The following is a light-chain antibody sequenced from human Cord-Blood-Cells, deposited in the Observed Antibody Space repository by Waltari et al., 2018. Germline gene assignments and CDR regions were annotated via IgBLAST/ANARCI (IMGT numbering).Light chain of an antibody. CDR3: QQYDNLPYT. CDR2: DAS. J-gene: IGKJ2*01. Sequence: DIQMTQSPSSLSASVGDRVTITGQASQDISNYLNWYQQKPGKAPKLLIYDASNLETGVPSRFSGSGSGTDFTFTISSLQPEDIATYHCQQYDNLPYTFGQGTKLEIK. CDR1: QDISNY. V-gene: IGKV1-33*01.